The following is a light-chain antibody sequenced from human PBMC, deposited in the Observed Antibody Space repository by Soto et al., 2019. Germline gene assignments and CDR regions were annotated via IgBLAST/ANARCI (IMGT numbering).Light chain of an antibody. V-gene: IGLV2-14*01. CDR2: DVS. Sequence: QSALTQPASVSGSPGQSISISCTGTSSDVGGYNYVSWYQQYPGKAPKPMIYDVSNRPSGVSNRFSGAKSGNTASLTISGRQAEDEAYYYCSSYTSSSTRLFGGGTKLTVL. CDR3: SSYTSSSTRL. J-gene: IGLJ2*01. CDR1: SSDVGGYNY.